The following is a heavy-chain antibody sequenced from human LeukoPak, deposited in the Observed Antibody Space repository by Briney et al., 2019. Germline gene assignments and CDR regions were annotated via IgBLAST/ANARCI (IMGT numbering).Heavy chain of an antibody. CDR2: IYTSGNT. Sequence: SQTLSLTCTVSGGSISSGSYYWNWIRQPAGKGLEWIGRIYTSGNTNYNPSLKSRVTISVDTSKNQFSLRLSSVTAADTAVYYCARGFPQGIDYWGQGTLVTVSS. V-gene: IGHV4-61*02. CDR3: ARGFPQGIDY. CDR1: GGSISSGSYY. J-gene: IGHJ4*02.